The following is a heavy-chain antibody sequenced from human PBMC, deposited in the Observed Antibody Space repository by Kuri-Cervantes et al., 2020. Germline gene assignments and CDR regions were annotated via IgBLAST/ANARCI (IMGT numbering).Heavy chain of an antibody. D-gene: IGHD3-22*01. V-gene: IGHV4-59*12. CDR2: IYYSGST. J-gene: IGHJ5*02. CDR1: GGSFSGYY. Sequence: ESLKISCAVYGGSFSGYYWSWIRQPPGKGLEWIGYIYYSGSTNYNPSLKSRVTISVDTSKNQFSLKLSSVTAADTAVYYCARFHYYDSSGYRSWGQGTLVTVSS. CDR3: ARFHYYDSSGYRS.